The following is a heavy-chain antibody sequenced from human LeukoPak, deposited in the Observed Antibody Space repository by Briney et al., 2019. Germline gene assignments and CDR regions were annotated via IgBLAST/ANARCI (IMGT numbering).Heavy chain of an antibody. CDR2: MNPNSGKT. D-gene: IGHD2-21*01. J-gene: IGHJ6*03. CDR1: GYTYTSYD. CDR3: ARLSSRVALGYYYMDV. Sequence: ASVKVSCKASGYTYTSYDINWVRQAAGQGLEWMGWMNPNSGKTGYAQKFQGRVTITRNTSISTAYMELSSLRSEDTAVYYCARLSSRVALGYYYMDVWGKGTTVTVSS. V-gene: IGHV1-8*03.